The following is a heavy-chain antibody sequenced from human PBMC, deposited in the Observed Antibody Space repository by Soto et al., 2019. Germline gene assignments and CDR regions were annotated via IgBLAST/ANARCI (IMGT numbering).Heavy chain of an antibody. D-gene: IGHD3-10*01. J-gene: IGHJ6*02. Sequence: SVKVSCKASGFTFTSSAVQWVRQARGQRLEWIGWIVVGSGNTNYAQKFQERVTITRDMSTSTAYMELSSLRSEDTAVYYCAADPLLWLGDYGMDVWGQGTTVTVSS. CDR1: GFTFTSSA. V-gene: IGHV1-58*01. CDR3: AADPLLWLGDYGMDV. CDR2: IVVGSGNT.